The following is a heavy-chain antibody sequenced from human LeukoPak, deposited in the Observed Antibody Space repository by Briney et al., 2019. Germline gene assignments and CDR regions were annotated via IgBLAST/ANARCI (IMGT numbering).Heavy chain of an antibody. J-gene: IGHJ4*02. Sequence: PSETLSLTCTVSGGSISSSSHYWGWIRQPPGKGLEWIGSIYYSGSTYYNPSLKSRVTISVDTSKNQFSLKLSSVTAADTAVYYCATLLSVDGYNYDYWGQGTLVTVSS. D-gene: IGHD5-24*01. V-gene: IGHV4-39*07. CDR2: IYYSGST. CDR3: ATLLSVDGYNYDY. CDR1: GGSISSSSHY.